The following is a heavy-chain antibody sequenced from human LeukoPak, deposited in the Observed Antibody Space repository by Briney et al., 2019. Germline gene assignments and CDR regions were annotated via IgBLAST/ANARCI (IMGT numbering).Heavy chain of an antibody. CDR3: ARDIYGDYYYDY. V-gene: IGHV3-21*01. J-gene: IGHJ4*02. CDR2: ITGDGGGT. Sequence: GGSLRLSCAASGFTFRNYVMSWVRQTPEKGLEWVSAITGDGGGTNHADSVKGRFTISRDNAKNSLYLQMNSLRAEDTAVYYCARDIYGDYYYDYWGQGTLVTVSS. CDR1: GFTFRNYV. D-gene: IGHD4-17*01.